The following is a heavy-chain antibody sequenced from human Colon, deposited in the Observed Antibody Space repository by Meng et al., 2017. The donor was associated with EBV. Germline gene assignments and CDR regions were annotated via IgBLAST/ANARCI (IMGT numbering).Heavy chain of an antibody. V-gene: IGHV7-4-1*02. D-gene: IGHD6-19*01. Sequence: QVQLVQSGSELKTPGDSVRISCKASGYTFPTYGMNWVRQASGQGLEWMGWINTNTGKPTYAQGLTGRFVFSLDTSVSTAYLQISSLKAEDTAVYYCARDKIAVAGITGDYWGQGTLVTVSS. CDR1: GYTFPTYG. J-gene: IGHJ4*02. CDR3: ARDKIAVAGITGDY. CDR2: INTNTGKP.